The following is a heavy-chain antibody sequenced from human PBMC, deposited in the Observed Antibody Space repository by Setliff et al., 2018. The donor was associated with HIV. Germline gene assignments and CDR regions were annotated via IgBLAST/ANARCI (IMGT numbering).Heavy chain of an antibody. CDR1: GFTFSNYA. V-gene: IGHV3-30*02. J-gene: IGHJ1*01. CDR2: IRFDGSNK. CDR3: AKSFSSSWYSSAGPFQH. D-gene: IGHD6-13*01. Sequence: PGGSLRLSCAASGFTFSNYAMHWVRQAPGKGLEWVAFIRFDGSNKYYADSVKGRFTISRDNSKNTLYLQMNSLRAEDTAVYYCAKSFSSSWYSSAGPFQHWGQGTLVTVSS.